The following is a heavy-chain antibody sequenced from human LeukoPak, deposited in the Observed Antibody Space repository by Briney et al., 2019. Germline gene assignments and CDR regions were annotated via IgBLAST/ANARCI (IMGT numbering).Heavy chain of an antibody. J-gene: IGHJ6*02. CDR3: ARELVAGGGRRGMDV. D-gene: IGHD6-19*01. CDR2: IYSDGRT. Sequence: GGSLRLSCAATGFTVSNNYMSWVRQAPGKGLEWVSVIYSDGRTSYADSVRGRFTISRDNSKNTLYLQTNSLRAEDTAVQYCARELVAGGGRRGMDVWGQGTTVTVSS. CDR1: GFTVSNNY. V-gene: IGHV3-66*01.